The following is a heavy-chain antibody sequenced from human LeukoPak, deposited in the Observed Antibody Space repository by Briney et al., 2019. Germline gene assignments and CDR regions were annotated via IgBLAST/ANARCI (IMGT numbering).Heavy chain of an antibody. D-gene: IGHD3-22*01. J-gene: IGHJ4*02. Sequence: VASVKVSCKASGYTFTSYGISWVRQAPGQGLEWMGWISAYNGNTNYAQKLQGRVTMTTDTSTSTAYMELRSLRSDDTAVYYCARSYYYDSSGYFDYWGQGTLVTASS. CDR1: GYTFTSYG. V-gene: IGHV1-18*01. CDR3: ARSYYYDSSGYFDY. CDR2: ISAYNGNT.